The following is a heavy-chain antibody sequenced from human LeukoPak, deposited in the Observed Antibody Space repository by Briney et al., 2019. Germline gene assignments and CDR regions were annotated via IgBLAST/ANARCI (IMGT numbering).Heavy chain of an antibody. CDR2: VYYSGST. J-gene: IGHJ4*02. CDR1: GGSFSGYY. Sequence: TSETLSLTCAVYGGSFSGYYWSWIRQSPGTGLEWIGCVYYSGSTTYNPSLKSRVTISIDTSKNQFSLKLTSVTAADTAMYYCARSEEMAALFDYWGQGTLVTVSS. CDR3: ARSEEMAALFDY. D-gene: IGHD5-24*01. V-gene: IGHV4-59*01.